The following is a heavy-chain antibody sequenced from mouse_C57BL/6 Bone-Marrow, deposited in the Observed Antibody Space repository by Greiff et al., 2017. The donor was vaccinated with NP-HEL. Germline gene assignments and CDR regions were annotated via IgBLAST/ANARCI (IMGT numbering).Heavy chain of an antibody. CDR3: TTGGYYGFAWFAY. J-gene: IGHJ3*01. CDR1: GFNIKDDY. Sequence: EVKLVESGAELVRPGASVKLSCTASGFNIKDDYMHWVKQRPEQGLEWIGWIDPENGDTEYASKFQGKATITADTSSNTAYLQLSSLTSEDTAVYYCTTGGYYGFAWFAYWGQGTLVTVSA. V-gene: IGHV14-4*01. CDR2: IDPENGDT. D-gene: IGHD1-1*01.